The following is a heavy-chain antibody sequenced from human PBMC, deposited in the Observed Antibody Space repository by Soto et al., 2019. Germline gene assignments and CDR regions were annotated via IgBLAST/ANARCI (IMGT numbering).Heavy chain of an antibody. Sequence: EVQLVESGGGLVKPGGSLRLSCAASGFTFSNAWMNWVRQAPGKGLEWVGRIKSTTDGGTTDYAAPVKGRFTISRDDSKNTLHLQMNSLKTEDTAVYYSTSRVVVVPAALVVDPWGQGTLVTVSS. J-gene: IGHJ5*02. V-gene: IGHV3-15*07. CDR1: GFTFSNAW. CDR3: TSRVVVVPAALVVDP. CDR2: IKSTTDGGTT. D-gene: IGHD2-2*01.